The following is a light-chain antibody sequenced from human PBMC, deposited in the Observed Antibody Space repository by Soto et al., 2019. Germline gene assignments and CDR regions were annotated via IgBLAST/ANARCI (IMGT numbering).Light chain of an antibody. Sequence: VMTQSPATLSVSPGERATFSCRASQSVSSNLAWYQQKPGQAPRLLIYGASIRATGIPARFSGSGSGTEFTLTISSLQSEDFAVYYCQHYNNWPPWTFGQGTKVDIK. CDR2: GAS. CDR3: QHYNNWPPWT. CDR1: QSVSSN. V-gene: IGKV3-15*01. J-gene: IGKJ1*01.